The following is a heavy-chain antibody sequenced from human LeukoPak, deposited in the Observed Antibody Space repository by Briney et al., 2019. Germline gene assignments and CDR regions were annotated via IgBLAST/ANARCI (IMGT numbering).Heavy chain of an antibody. CDR1: GGSISTYC. D-gene: IGHD3-22*01. Sequence: PSETLSLTCTVSGGSISTYCWSWIRQPAGKGLEWIGHIYTSGSTNYNPSLKSRVTMSVDTSKNQFSLKLSSVTAADTAVYYCARAGYYYDSSGYFDYWGQGTLVTVSS. CDR3: ARAGYYYDSSGYFDY. CDR2: IYTSGST. V-gene: IGHV4-4*07. J-gene: IGHJ4*02.